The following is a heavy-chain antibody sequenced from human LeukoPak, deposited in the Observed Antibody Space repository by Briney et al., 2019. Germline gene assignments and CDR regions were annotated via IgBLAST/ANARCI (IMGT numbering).Heavy chain of an antibody. CDR2: IYTSGRT. J-gene: IGHJ3*02. V-gene: IGHV4-61*02. CDR3: ARIYDYVWGRFRPPFGAFDI. Sequence: SETLSLTCTVSGGSISSGSYHCTWIRQPAGKGLEWIGRIYTSGRTNYNPSLKSRVTISVDTSKNQFSLNLNSVTAADTAIYYCARIYDYVWGRFRPPFGAFDIWGQGTMVTVSS. D-gene: IGHD3-16*02. CDR1: GGSISSGSYH.